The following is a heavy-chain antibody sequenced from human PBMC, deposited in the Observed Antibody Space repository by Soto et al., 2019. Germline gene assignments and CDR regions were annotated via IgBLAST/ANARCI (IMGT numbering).Heavy chain of an antibody. CDR2: ISYDGSNK. J-gene: IGHJ6*02. V-gene: IGHV3-30*03. CDR3: ARSSGYYSYYYYYGMDV. CDR1: GFTFSSYG. D-gene: IGHD3-22*01. Sequence: GGSLRLSCAASGFTFSSYGMHWVRQAPGKGLEWVAVISYDGSNKYYADSVKGRFTISRDNSKNTLYLQMNSLRAEDTAVYYCARSSGYYSYYYYYGMDVWGQGTTVTVSS.